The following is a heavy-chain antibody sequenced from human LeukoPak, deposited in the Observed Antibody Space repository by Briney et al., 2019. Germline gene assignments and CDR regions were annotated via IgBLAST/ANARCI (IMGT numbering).Heavy chain of an antibody. J-gene: IGHJ4*02. CDR1: GGSISSGGYH. V-gene: IGHV4-31*03. D-gene: IGHD3-22*01. CDR2: IYYSGST. CDR3: ARVDDSSGYYDYFDY. Sequence: SETLSLTCTVSGGSISSGGYHWSWIRQHPGKGLEWIGYIYYSGSTYYNPSLKSRVTISVDTSKNQFSLKLSSVTAADTAVYYCARVDDSSGYYDYFDYWGQGTLVTVSS.